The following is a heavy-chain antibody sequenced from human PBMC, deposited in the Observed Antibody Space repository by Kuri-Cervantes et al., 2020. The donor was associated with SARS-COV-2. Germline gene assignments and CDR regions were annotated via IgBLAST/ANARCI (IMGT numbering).Heavy chain of an antibody. D-gene: IGHD6-6*01. Sequence: GGSLRLSCAASGFTFSSYEMNWVRQAPGKGLEWVSYISSSGSTIYYADSVKGRFTISRDNAKNSPYLQMNSLRAEDTAVYYCARGVAARPRQLLDYWGQGTLVTVSS. CDR1: GFTFSSYE. CDR2: ISSSGSTI. CDR3: ARGVAARPRQLLDY. V-gene: IGHV3-48*03. J-gene: IGHJ4*02.